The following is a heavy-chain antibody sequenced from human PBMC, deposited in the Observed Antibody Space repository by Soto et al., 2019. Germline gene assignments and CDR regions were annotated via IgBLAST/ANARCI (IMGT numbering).Heavy chain of an antibody. D-gene: IGHD6-13*01. V-gene: IGHV3-23*01. Sequence: EVQLLESGGGLAQPGESLRLSCTASAFTFSNYGMNWVLQAPGKGLEWVSGISVSGGSTYYADSVKGRITISRDNSKNTMYLCMRRLRVDDTAVYFCARRGSLSSVAAAGPSDYWGQGTLVTVSS. CDR3: ARRGSLSSVAAAGPSDY. CDR1: AFTFSNYG. CDR2: ISVSGGST. J-gene: IGHJ4*02.